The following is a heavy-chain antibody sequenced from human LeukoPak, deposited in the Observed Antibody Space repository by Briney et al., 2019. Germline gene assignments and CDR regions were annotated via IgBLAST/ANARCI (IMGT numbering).Heavy chain of an antibody. CDR1: GFIFSDYA. J-gene: IGHJ4*02. Sequence: PGESLRLSCAASGFIFSDYAMNWVRQAPGKGLEWVSGVSGSGASTYYADSVKGRFTISRDNSKNTLYLQMNSLRAEDTAVYYCAKGRFGELFSYFDYWGQGTLVTVSS. CDR2: VSGSGAST. D-gene: IGHD3-10*01. V-gene: IGHV3-23*01. CDR3: AKGRFGELFSYFDY.